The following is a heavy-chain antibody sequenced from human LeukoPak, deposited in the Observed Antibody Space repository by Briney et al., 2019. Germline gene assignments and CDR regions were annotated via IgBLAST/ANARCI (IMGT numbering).Heavy chain of an antibody. V-gene: IGHV4-39*07. Sequence: SETLSLTCTVSGGSISSSSYYWGWIRQPPGKGLEWIGSIYYSGSTYYNPSLKSRVTISVDTSKNQFSLKLSSVTAADTAVYYCARESGYYYDSSGLFGGFDPWGQGTLVTVSS. D-gene: IGHD3-22*01. J-gene: IGHJ5*02. CDR2: IYYSGST. CDR3: ARESGYYYDSSGLFGGFDP. CDR1: GGSISSSSYY.